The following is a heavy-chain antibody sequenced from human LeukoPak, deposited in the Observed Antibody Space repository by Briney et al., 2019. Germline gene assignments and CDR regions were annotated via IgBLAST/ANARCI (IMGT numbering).Heavy chain of an antibody. Sequence: GGSLRLSCAASGFTFDDYAVHWVRQAPGKRLEWVSLISWDGGSTYYADSVKGRFTISRDNSKNSLFLQMNSLRVEDTALYYCARGPPMYSYGSTDYHYDYFNYWGQGTLVTVSS. D-gene: IGHD3-22*01. CDR2: ISWDGGST. CDR3: ARGPPMYSYGSTDYHYDYFNY. J-gene: IGHJ4*02. V-gene: IGHV3-43D*03. CDR1: GFTFDDYA.